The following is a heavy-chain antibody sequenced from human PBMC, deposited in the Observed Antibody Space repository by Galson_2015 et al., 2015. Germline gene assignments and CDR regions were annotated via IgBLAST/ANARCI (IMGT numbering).Heavy chain of an antibody. V-gene: IGHV3-11*01. Sequence: SLRLSCVASGFTFSDYYMSWIRQAPGKGLEWVSYISASSTTKYYAGSVKGRFTISRDNAKNSLYLQMKSLRAEDTAVYYCARSLYWNHAGDVDYWGQGTLVTVSS. CDR3: ARSLYWNHAGDVDY. CDR1: GFTFSDYY. D-gene: IGHD2-8*02. J-gene: IGHJ4*02. CDR2: ISASSTTK.